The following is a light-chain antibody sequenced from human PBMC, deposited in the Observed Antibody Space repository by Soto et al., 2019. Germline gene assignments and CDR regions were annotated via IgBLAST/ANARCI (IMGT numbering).Light chain of an antibody. V-gene: IGKV1-12*01. J-gene: IGKJ4*01. CDR1: EAINSW. CDR2: ATS. Sequence: EIQMTQSPSSVSASVGDRVTITRRASEAINSWLAWYQQKPGKAPKLLICATSSLQSGVPSRFSGSGSGTDFTLTISSLQPEDFATYYCQQSNNFPLTFGGGTKVEIK. CDR3: QQSNNFPLT.